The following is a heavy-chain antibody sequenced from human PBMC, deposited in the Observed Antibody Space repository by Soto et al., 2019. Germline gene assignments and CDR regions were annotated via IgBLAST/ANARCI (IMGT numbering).Heavy chain of an antibody. CDR3: ARGIMVYAISGWFDP. J-gene: IGHJ5*02. D-gene: IGHD2-8*01. Sequence: PSETLSLTCTVSGGSISSSSYYWGWIRQPPGKGLEWIGSIYYSGSTYYNPSLKSRVTISVDTSKNQFSLKLSSVTAADTAVYYCARGIMVYAISGWFDPWGQGTLVTVSS. CDR2: IYYSGST. V-gene: IGHV4-39*01. CDR1: GGSISSSSYY.